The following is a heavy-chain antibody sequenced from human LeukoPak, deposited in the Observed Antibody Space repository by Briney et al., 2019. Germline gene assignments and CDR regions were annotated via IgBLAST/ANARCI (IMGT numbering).Heavy chain of an antibody. CDR3: ARDPDGDGSSYFDH. V-gene: IGHV1-2*02. D-gene: IGHD4-17*01. CDR2: INPNGGGT. J-gene: IGHJ4*02. Sequence: ASVKVSCKASEYTFTGYYIHWVRQAPGQGLEWMGWINPNGGGTNYAQKFQGRVTMTRDTSISTAYMELSRLRSDDTAVYYCARDPDGDGSSYFDHWGQGILVTVSS. CDR1: EYTFTGYY.